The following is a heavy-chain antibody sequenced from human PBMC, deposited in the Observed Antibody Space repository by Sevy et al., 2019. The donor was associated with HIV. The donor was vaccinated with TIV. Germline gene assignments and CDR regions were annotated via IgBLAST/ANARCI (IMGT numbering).Heavy chain of an antibody. Sequence: GGSLRLSCTSSGFTFGDYAMSWFRQAPGKGLEWVAFIRRNSHEPYGGTTEYAASVKGRFTISREDSKRIAYLQMNSLKTEDTAVYYCTRALATADTPEYYFDYWGQGILVTVSS. CDR3: TRALATADTPEYYFDY. D-gene: IGHD5-12*01. CDR1: GFTFGDYA. J-gene: IGHJ4*02. V-gene: IGHV3-49*03. CDR2: IRRNSHEPYGGTT.